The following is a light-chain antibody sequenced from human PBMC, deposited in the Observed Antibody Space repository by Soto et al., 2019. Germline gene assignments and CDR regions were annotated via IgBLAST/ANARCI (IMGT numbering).Light chain of an antibody. CDR1: SSDVGGYNY. CDR3: SSHSSSSTLVV. Sequence: QSALTQPASMSGSPGQSITISCTGTSSDVGGYNYVSWYRQHPGKAPKLMIYDVNNRPSGVSNRFSGSKSGNTASLTISGLQAEDEADYYCSSHSSSSTLVVFGGGTKLPVL. J-gene: IGLJ2*01. CDR2: DVN. V-gene: IGLV2-14*03.